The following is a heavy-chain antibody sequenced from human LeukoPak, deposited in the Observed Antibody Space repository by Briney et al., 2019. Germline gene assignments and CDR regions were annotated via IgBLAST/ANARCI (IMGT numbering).Heavy chain of an antibody. V-gene: IGHV3-33*01. D-gene: IGHD6-13*01. CDR3: ARDRSWYVDY. J-gene: IGHJ4*02. CDR2: IWFDGSNK. Sequence: GGSLRLSCAASGFTFSNYGMHWVRQAPGKGLEWVAAIWFDGSNKYCADSVKGRFTISRDNSENMLYLQMNSLRVEDTAVYYCARDRSWYVDYWGQGTLVTVSS. CDR1: GFTFSNYG.